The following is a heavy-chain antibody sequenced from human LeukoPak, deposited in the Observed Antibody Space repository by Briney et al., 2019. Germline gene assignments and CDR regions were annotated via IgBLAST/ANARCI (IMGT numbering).Heavy chain of an antibody. CDR3: ARGGKWELLPLDY. CDR2: ISSSSSYI. D-gene: IGHD1-26*01. J-gene: IGHJ4*02. Sequence: GGSLRLSCAASGFTFSSYSMNWVRQAPGKGLEWVSSISSSSSYIYYADSVKGRFTISRDNAKNSLYLQMNSLRAEDTAVYYCARGGKWELLPLDYWGQGTLVTVSS. V-gene: IGHV3-21*01. CDR1: GFTFSSYS.